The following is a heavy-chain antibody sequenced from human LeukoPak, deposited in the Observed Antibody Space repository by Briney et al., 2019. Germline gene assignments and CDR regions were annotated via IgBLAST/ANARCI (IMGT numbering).Heavy chain of an antibody. CDR1: GYTFTGYH. CDR3: ARDSCGGGGCHYWYFDL. D-gene: IGHD6-19*01. Sequence: ASVKVSCKTSGYTFTGYHMHWVRQAPGQGLEWMRWIHPNSGATNYAQKFQGRVTMTRDTPISTASMELSSLKPDDTAVYYCARDSCGGGGCHYWYFDLWGRGTLVTVSS. V-gene: IGHV1-2*02. J-gene: IGHJ2*01. CDR2: IHPNSGAT.